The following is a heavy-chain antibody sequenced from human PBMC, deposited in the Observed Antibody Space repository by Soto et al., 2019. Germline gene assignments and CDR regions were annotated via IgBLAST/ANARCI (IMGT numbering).Heavy chain of an antibody. J-gene: IGHJ4*02. CDR3: ARDLDGSGSYYTDY. Sequence: QVQLVQSGAEVKKPGASVKVSCKASGYVFISYGISWVRQAPGQGLEWMGWISRHNGNTNYAQKFQGRVTMTTDASTSTAYMELRSLRSDDKAVYYCARDLDGSGSYYTDYWGQGTLVTVS. V-gene: IGHV1-18*04. CDR2: ISRHNGNT. CDR1: GYVFISYG. D-gene: IGHD3-10*01.